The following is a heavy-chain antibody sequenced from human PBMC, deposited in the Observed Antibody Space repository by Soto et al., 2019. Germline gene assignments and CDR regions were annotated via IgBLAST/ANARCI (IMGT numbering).Heavy chain of an antibody. D-gene: IGHD3-10*01. CDR3: ARGKGLLWFGEFDY. Sequence: EVQLVESGGSLIQPGGSLRLSCAASGFTVSSNYMSWVRQAPGKGLEWVSVIYSGGSTYYADSVKGRFTISRDNSKNTLYLQMISLRAEDTAVYYCARGKGLLWFGEFDYWGQGTLVTVSS. V-gene: IGHV3-53*01. CDR2: IYSGGST. CDR1: GFTVSSNY. J-gene: IGHJ4*02.